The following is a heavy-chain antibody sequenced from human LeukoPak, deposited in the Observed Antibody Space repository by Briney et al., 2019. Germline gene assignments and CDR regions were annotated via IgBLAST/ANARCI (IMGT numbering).Heavy chain of an antibody. D-gene: IGHD3-10*01. CDR1: GFTFSSYG. Sequence: GGSLRLSCAASGFTFSSYGMHWVRQAPGEGLEWVAVISYDGSNKYYADSVKGRFTISRDNSKNTLYLQMNSLRAEDTAVYYCAKDGYGSGSFNVLYYYYYGMDVWGQGTTVTVSS. V-gene: IGHV3-30*18. CDR3: AKDGYGSGSFNVLYYYYYGMDV. J-gene: IGHJ6*02. CDR2: ISYDGSNK.